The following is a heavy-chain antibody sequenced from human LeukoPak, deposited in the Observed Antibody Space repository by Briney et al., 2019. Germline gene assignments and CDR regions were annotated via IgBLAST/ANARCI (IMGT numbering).Heavy chain of an antibody. V-gene: IGHV4-4*02. CDR1: GGSIRSSNW. Sequence: SGTLSLTCAVSGGSIRSSNWWSWVRQPPGKGLEWIGEIYPGGNTNYNPSLKGRVTISVDKSKNQFSLKLSSVTAADTAVYYCARVPRQVRGVKLPPFDYWGQGTLVTVSS. J-gene: IGHJ4*02. D-gene: IGHD3-10*01. CDR2: IYPGGNT. CDR3: ARVPRQVRGVKLPPFDY.